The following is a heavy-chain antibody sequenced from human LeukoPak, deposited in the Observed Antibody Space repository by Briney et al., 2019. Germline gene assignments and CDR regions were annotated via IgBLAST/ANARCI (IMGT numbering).Heavy chain of an antibody. CDR1: GGSISSYY. Sequence: SETLSLTCTVSGGSISSYYWSWIRQPPGKGLECIGYIYYSGSTNYNPSLKSRVTISVDTSKNQFSLKLGFVTAADTAMYYCARHMPWELPPGAYDYWGQGSLVTVSS. CDR2: IYYSGST. J-gene: IGHJ4*02. D-gene: IGHD1-26*01. CDR3: ARHMPWELPPGAYDY. V-gene: IGHV4-59*08.